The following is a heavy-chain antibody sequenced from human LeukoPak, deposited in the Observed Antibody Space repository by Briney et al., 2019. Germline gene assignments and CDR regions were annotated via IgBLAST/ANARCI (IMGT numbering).Heavy chain of an antibody. CDR3: AKTLYSSSWYYFDY. CDR2: IRYDGSNK. D-gene: IGHD6-13*01. J-gene: IGHJ4*02. Sequence: GGSLRLSCAASGFTFSSYGMHWVRQAPGKGLEWVAFIRYDGSNKYYADSVKGRFTISRDNSKNTLYLQMNSLRAEDTAVYYCAKTLYSSSWYYFDYWGQGTLVTVSS. V-gene: IGHV3-30*02. CDR1: GFTFSSYG.